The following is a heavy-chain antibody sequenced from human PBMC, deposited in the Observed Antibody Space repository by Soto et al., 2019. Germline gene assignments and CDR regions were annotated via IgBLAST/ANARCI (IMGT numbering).Heavy chain of an antibody. CDR3: ARGGPLRRLYYYYYYLDV. Sequence: QVQLQQWGAGLLKPSETLSLTCAVYGGSFSGYYWSWIRQPPGKGLEWLGEINHSGSTNYNPSLKSRVPISLDTSKNQFSLQLSSVTAAETAVYYWARGGPLRRLYYYYYYLDVWGKGTTVTVSS. J-gene: IGHJ6*03. CDR2: INHSGST. V-gene: IGHV4-34*01. CDR1: GGSFSGYY.